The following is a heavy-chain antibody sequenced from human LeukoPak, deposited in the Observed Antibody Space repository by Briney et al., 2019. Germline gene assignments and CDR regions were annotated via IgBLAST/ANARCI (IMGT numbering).Heavy chain of an antibody. J-gene: IGHJ5*02. CDR2: PYYRYKWSN. CDR3: ARVRSTNWFDP. Sequence: SQTLSLTCAISGDSVSSNSAAWHGIRQSPSRGLEWLGRPYYRYKWSNDYAVSVKSRITIPPDTSKNPFSLQLNSVTTEDTAVYCCARVRSTNWFDPWGQGTLVTVSS. D-gene: IGHD5/OR15-5a*01. CDR1: GDSVSSNSAA. V-gene: IGHV6-1*01.